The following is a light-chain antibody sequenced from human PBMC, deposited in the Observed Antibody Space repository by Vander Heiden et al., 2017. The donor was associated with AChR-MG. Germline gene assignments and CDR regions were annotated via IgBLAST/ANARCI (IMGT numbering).Light chain of an antibody. Sequence: QSVLSQPPSASGTTGQMITIPCSGSHSNIGNNDVIWYQQFPGTDPKLRSHSTNERPSGVPDRFSGSKSGTSASLDISGLQSEDEADYDCAAWADSLTAPVFGGGTRLTVL. J-gene: IGLJ3*02. CDR2: STN. CDR3: AAWADSLTAPV. V-gene: IGLV1-44*01. CDR1: HSNIGNND.